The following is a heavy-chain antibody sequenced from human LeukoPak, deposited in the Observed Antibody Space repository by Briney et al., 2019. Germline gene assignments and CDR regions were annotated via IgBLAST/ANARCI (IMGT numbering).Heavy chain of an antibody. CDR2: IKSDGSGT. CDR1: GFTFSSYE. J-gene: IGHJ4*02. V-gene: IGHV3-74*01. CDR3: ARGYSAYDH. Sequence: PGGSLRLSCAASGFTFSSYEMNWVRQAPGKGLVWVSRIKSDGSGTGYADSVKGRFTISRDNANNTLYLQMNSLRAEDTAVYYCARGYSAYDHWGQGTLVTVSS. D-gene: IGHD5-12*01.